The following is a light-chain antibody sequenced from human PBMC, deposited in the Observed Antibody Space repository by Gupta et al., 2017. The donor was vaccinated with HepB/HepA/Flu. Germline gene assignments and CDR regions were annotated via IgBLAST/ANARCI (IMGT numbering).Light chain of an antibody. V-gene: IGLV1-47*01. Sequence: SVLTQPPSASGTPGQRVTISCSGSSSNIGVNYVYWYQQIAGTAPNLLIHRNDQRPSGVPDRFSGSKSGTSASLAISGLRAEDEADYYCAAWDDSRSGVVFGGGTRLTVL. J-gene: IGLJ3*02. CDR1: SSNIGVNY. CDR2: RND. CDR3: AAWDDSRSGVV.